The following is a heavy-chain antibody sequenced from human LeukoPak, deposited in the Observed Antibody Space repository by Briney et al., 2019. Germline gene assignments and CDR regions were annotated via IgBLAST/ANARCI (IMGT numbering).Heavy chain of an antibody. CDR1: GESFSGYY. CDR2: INHSGRT. Sequence: SETLSLTCAVYGESFSGYYWTWVRQPPGKGLEWIGDINHSGRTTYNPSLKSRVIISVDTSKSLFSLNLTSVTAADTAVYYCTRPWQRRYYMDVWGKGTTVAVSS. J-gene: IGHJ6*03. CDR3: TRPWQRRYYMDV. V-gene: IGHV4-34*01.